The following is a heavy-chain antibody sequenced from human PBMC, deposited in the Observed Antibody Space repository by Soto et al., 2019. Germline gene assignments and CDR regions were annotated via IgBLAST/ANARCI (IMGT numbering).Heavy chain of an antibody. V-gene: IGHV4-39*01. CDR3: ARHQYCSSISCYIDYYYYGMDV. CDR1: GGSISSSSYY. CDR2: IYYSGST. Sequence: QLQLQESGPGLVKPSETLSLTCTVSGGSISSSSYYWGWIRQPPGKGLEWIGSIYYSGSTYYNPSLKSRVTISVDTSKNQFSLKLSSVTAADTAVYYCARHQYCSSISCYIDYYYYGMDVWGQGTTVTVSS. D-gene: IGHD2-2*02. J-gene: IGHJ6*02.